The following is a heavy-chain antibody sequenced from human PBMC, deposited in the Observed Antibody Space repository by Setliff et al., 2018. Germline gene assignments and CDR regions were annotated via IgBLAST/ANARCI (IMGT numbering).Heavy chain of an antibody. Sequence: ASVKVSCKASGYTFTDYGITWVRQAPGQGLEWMGWISGYTGNTNYAHKLQGRATLTTDTSTGTAYMELRSLRSDDTAVYYCSRLVRYCTVTSCQRASGGEHWGQGTLVTVSS. CDR2: ISGYTGNT. J-gene: IGHJ1*01. CDR3: SRLVRYCTVTSCQRASGGEH. CDR1: GYTFTDYG. D-gene: IGHD2-8*02. V-gene: IGHV1-18*01.